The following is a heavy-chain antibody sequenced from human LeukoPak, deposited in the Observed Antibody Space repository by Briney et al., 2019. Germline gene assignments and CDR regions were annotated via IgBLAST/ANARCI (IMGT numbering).Heavy chain of an antibody. CDR2: ISSSGSTI. Sequence: PGGSLRLSCAASGFTFSDYYMSWIRQAPGKGLEWVSYISSSGSTIYYADSVKGRFTISRDNAKNSLYLQMNSLRAEDTAVYYCARTPRGLTDDSSSWKNYYYYMDVWGKGTTVTVSS. D-gene: IGHD6-13*01. V-gene: IGHV3-11*04. J-gene: IGHJ6*03. CDR1: GFTFSDYY. CDR3: ARTPRGLTDDSSSWKNYYYYMDV.